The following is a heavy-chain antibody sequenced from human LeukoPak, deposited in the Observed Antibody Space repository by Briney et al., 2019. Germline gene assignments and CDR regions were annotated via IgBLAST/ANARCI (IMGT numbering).Heavy chain of an antibody. CDR3: AKQGPGYCGSTSCYGVDY. V-gene: IGHV7-4-1*02. D-gene: IGHD2-2*01. CDR1: GYTFTLYA. J-gene: IGHJ4*02. CDR2: INTNTGNP. Sequence: ASVKVSCKASGYTFTLYAINWVRQAPGQGLEWMGWINTNTGNPTYAQGFTGRFVFSLDTSVSTAYLQISSLKPEDTAVYYCAKQGPGYCGSTSCYGVDYWGQGTLVTVSS.